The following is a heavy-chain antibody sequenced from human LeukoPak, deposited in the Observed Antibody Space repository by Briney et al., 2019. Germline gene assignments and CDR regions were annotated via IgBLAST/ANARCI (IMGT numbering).Heavy chain of an antibody. Sequence: PSETLSLTSTVPARSFTNSGYYWAWIRQPPGKGLEWIGNIYYSGSTYYNPSLKSRVPISVDSSKHRFPLRLSSVTAADTELYYCAETYYYDPIDYWGQGALVTVSS. V-gene: IGHV4-39*01. D-gene: IGHD3-22*01. CDR2: IYYSGST. CDR3: AETYYYDPIDY. J-gene: IGHJ4*02. CDR1: ARSFTNSGYY.